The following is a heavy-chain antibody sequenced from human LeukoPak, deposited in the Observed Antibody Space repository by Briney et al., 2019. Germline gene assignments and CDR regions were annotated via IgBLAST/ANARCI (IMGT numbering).Heavy chain of an antibody. J-gene: IGHJ4*02. Sequence: PGGSLRLSCAASGFTFSSYGMHWVRQAPGKGLEWVAVIWYDRSNKYYADSVKGRFTISRDNSKNTLYLQMNSLRAEDTAVYYCAKDLLYDSSGYYFMGLSGGFDYWGQGTLVTVSS. CDR1: GFTFSSYG. CDR3: AKDLLYDSSGYYFMGLSGGFDY. V-gene: IGHV3-33*06. CDR2: IWYDRSNK. D-gene: IGHD3-22*01.